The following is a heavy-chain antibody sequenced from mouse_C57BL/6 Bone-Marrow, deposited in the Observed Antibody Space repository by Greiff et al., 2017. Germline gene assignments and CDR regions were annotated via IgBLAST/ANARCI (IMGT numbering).Heavy chain of an antibody. CDR1: GYTFTSYW. CDR3: AIWEIDCYVPEAY. V-gene: IGHV1-55*01. D-gene: IGHD1-1*01. J-gene: IGHJ3*01. CDR2: IYPGSGCT. Sequence: QVQLQQPGAELVKPGASVKMSCKASGYTFTSYWITWVKQRPGQGLEWIGDIYPGSGCTNYNEKFKGKATLTVDTSSSTAYMLLSSLTSEDSAVYHRAIWEIDCYVPEAYWGQGTMVTVSA.